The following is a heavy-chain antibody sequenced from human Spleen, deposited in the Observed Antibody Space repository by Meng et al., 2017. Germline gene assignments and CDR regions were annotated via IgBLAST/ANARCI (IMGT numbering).Heavy chain of an antibody. CDR3: AKYGGKYYDF. Sequence: SETLSLTCTVSGGSINNHYWGWIRQPPGKGLEWIGYIYYTGGTKYNPSLLSRVTMSVEASKNQFSLKLSFVTAADTAVYYCAKYGGKYYDFWGQGTLVTVSS. CDR1: GGSINNHY. D-gene: IGHD1-26*01. J-gene: IGHJ4*02. CDR2: IYYTGGT. V-gene: IGHV4-59*11.